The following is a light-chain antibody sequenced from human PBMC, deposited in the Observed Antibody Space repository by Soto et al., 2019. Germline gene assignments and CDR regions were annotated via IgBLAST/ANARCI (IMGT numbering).Light chain of an antibody. CDR1: QSVGNSH. CDR3: QQYGNSPPGT. Sequence: ETMLTQSPGTLYFSPGERAPLSCRASQSVGNSHVAWYQQRRGLPPRLLIYGASNRATGIPDRFSGSGSGADFTLTISRLEPEDFAVYFCQQYGNSPPGTFGHGTRVEIK. J-gene: IGKJ5*01. V-gene: IGKV3-20*01. CDR2: GAS.